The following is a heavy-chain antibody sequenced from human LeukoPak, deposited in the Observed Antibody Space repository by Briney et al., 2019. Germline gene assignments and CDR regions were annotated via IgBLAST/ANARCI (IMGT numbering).Heavy chain of an antibody. CDR2: ISGSGGST. Sequence: GGSLRLSCAASGFTFSSYAMSWVRQAPGKGLEWVSAISGSGGSTYYADSVKGRFTISRDNSKNTLYLQMNSLRAEDTAVYYCAKDLTYSSGWLGGNDAFDIWGQGTMVTVSS. D-gene: IGHD6-19*01. V-gene: IGHV3-23*01. J-gene: IGHJ3*02. CDR1: GFTFSSYA. CDR3: AKDLTYSSGWLGGNDAFDI.